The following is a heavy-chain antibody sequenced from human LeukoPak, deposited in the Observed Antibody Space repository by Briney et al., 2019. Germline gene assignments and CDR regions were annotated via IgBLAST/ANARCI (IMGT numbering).Heavy chain of an antibody. Sequence: SETLSLTCAVSGGSFSGNYWTWIRQPPGKGLEWVGEFTHVGDTNYNPSLKNRVSISVDTSENQFSLRLTSVTAADTAVYYCAGGPYGSGSYYPDYWGQGTLVTVSS. D-gene: IGHD3-10*01. CDR2: FTHVGDT. V-gene: IGHV4-34*01. J-gene: IGHJ4*02. CDR1: GGSFSGNY. CDR3: AGGPYGSGSYYPDY.